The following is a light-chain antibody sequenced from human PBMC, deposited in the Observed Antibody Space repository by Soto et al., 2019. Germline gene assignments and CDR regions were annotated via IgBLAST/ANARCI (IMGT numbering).Light chain of an antibody. CDR3: SSYAASNNVGV. J-gene: IGLJ2*01. CDR1: SSDVGGYNY. Sequence: QSALTQPPSASGSPGQSVTISCIGTSSDVGGYNYVSWYQQQPGKAPKLMIYEVSKRPSGVPDRFSGSKSGNTASLTVSGLQAEDEADYYCSSYAASNNVGVFGGGTQLTVL. CDR2: EVS. V-gene: IGLV2-8*01.